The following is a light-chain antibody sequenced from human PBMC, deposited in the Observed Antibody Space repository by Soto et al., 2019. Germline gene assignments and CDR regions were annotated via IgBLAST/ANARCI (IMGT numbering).Light chain of an antibody. J-gene: IGKJ3*01. Sequence: EIVLTQSPATLSVSPGERVTLSCRASQSVDINLAWYQQKPGQAPRLLIYGASTRATDMPGRFSGRGSGTEFTLTINSLQSEDFAVYYCQQRSNWPSFGPGTKVDIK. CDR2: GAS. CDR1: QSVDIN. CDR3: QQRSNWPS. V-gene: IGKV3-15*01.